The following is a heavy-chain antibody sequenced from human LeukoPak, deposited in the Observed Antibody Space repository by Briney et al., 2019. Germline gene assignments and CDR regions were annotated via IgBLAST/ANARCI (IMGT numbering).Heavy chain of an antibody. D-gene: IGHD4-17*01. Sequence: GRSLRLSCAASGFTFDDYAMYWVRQAPGKGLEWVTGISWNGGSIGYADSVKGRFTISRDNAKDSLYLQMNSLRAEDTALYYCAKANHYGDYLDYWGQGTLVTVSS. CDR2: ISWNGGSI. J-gene: IGHJ4*02. CDR3: AKANHYGDYLDY. V-gene: IGHV3-9*01. CDR1: GFTFDDYA.